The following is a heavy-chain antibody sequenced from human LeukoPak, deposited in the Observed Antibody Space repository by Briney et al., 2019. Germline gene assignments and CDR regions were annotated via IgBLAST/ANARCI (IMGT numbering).Heavy chain of an antibody. V-gene: IGHV3-7*01. CDR3: AREVSTIIRFDP. Sequence: GGSLRLSCEASGFTFSSYWMSWVRQAPGKGLEWVANIKTDGSEKYYADSVKGRFTISRDNSKNTLFLQMNSLRAEDTAVYYCAREVSTIIRFDPWGQGTLVTVSS. CDR1: GFTFSSYW. D-gene: IGHD5/OR15-5a*01. CDR2: IKTDGSEK. J-gene: IGHJ5*02.